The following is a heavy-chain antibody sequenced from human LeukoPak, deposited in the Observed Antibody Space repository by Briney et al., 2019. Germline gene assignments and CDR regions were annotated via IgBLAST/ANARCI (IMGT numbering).Heavy chain of an antibody. CDR3: ARDLGYCTNGACHTRFDY. J-gene: IGHJ4*02. V-gene: IGHV3-7*03. Sequence: GGSLRLSCAASGFTFSSYAMHWVRQAPGKGLEWVASIKEDGSERQYVDSVKGRFSISRDNTKGSLFLQLNSLRAEDTAVYYCARDLGYCTNGACHTRFDYWGQRTLVTVSS. D-gene: IGHD2-8*01. CDR1: GFTFSSYA. CDR2: IKEDGSER.